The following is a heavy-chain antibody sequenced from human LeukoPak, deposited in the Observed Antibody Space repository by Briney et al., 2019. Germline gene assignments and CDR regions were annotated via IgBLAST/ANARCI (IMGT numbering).Heavy chain of an antibody. CDR1: GGTFSSYA. V-gene: IGHV1-69*04. Sequence: SVKVSCKASGGTFSSYAISWVRQAPGQGLEWMGRIIPILGIANYAQKLQGRVTITADKSTSTAYMELSSLRSEDTAVYYCARSSGYDSDYYYYYGMDVWGQGTTVTVSS. CDR3: ARSSGYDSDYYYYYGMDV. D-gene: IGHD5-12*01. CDR2: IIPILGIA. J-gene: IGHJ6*02.